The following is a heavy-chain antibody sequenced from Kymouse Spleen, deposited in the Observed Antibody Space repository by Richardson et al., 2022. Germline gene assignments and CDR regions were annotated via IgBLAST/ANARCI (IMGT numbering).Heavy chain of an antibody. V-gene: IGHV3-13*01. CDR1: GFTFSSYD. Sequence: EVQLVESGGGLVQPGGSLRLSCAASGFTFSSYDMHWVRQATGKGLEWVSAIGTAGDTYYPGSVKGRFTISRENAKNSLYLQMNSLRAGDTAVYYCARAGTGTTFDYWGQGTLVTVSS. CDR3: ARAGTGTTFDY. CDR2: IGTAGDT. J-gene: IGHJ4*02. D-gene: IGHD1-7*01.